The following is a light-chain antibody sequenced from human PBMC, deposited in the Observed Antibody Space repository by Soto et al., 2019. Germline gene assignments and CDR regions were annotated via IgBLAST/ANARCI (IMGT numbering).Light chain of an antibody. V-gene: IGLV1-44*01. CDR1: SSNIGVKT. CDR3: SAWDDTLNSVV. J-gene: IGLJ2*01. CDR2: STY. Sequence: QSVLTQPPSASGTPGQRVTISCSGSSSNIGVKTVNWYQQFPGTAPKLLIYSTYQRPSGVPDRFSASKSGTSASLAISGLQSEDEADHYCSAWDDTLNSVVFGGGTKVTVL.